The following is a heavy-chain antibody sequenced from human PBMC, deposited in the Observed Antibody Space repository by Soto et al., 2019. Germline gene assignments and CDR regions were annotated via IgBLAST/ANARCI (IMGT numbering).Heavy chain of an antibody. CDR2: IIPNSGDT. CDR3: ARDEAVTGTGFDP. CDR1: GCMFTGYF. D-gene: IGHD6-13*01. J-gene: IGHJ5*01. Sequence: ASVKVSCKASGCMFTGYFIHWLRQAPGQGLEWMGWIIPNSGDTNLAQRFQGRVTMTRDTSINTAYMELNSLTSDDTAVYYCARDEAVTGTGFDPWGQGSLVTVSS. V-gene: IGHV1-2*02.